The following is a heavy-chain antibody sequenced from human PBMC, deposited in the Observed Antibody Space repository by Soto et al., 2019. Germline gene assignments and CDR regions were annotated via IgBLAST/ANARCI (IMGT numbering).Heavy chain of an antibody. D-gene: IGHD3-22*01. J-gene: IGHJ3*02. Sequence: GASVKVSCKASGGTFSSYAISWVRQAPGQGLEWMGGIIPIFGTANYAQKFQGRVTITADKSTSTAYMELSSLRSEDTAVYYCARTRATYYYDSSGYWTDAFDIWGQGTMVTVSS. CDR2: IIPIFGTA. V-gene: IGHV1-69*06. CDR3: ARTRATYYYDSSGYWTDAFDI. CDR1: GGTFSSYA.